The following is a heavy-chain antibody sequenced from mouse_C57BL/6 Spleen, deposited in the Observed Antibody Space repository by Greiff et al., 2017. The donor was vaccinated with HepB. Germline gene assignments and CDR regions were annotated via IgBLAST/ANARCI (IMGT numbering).Heavy chain of an antibody. J-gene: IGHJ2*01. Sequence: QVQLQQSGPELVKPGASVKISCKASGYAFSSSWMNWVKQRPGKGLEWIGRIYPGDGDTNYNGKFKGKATLTADKSSSTAYMQLSSLTSEDSAVYFCARGPDFLDYWGQGTTLTVAS. CDR3: ARGPDFLDY. CDR1: GYAFSSSW. V-gene: IGHV1-82*01. CDR2: IYPGDGDT.